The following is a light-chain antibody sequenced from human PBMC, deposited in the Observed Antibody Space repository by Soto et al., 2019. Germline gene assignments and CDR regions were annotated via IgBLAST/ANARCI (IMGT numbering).Light chain of an antibody. CDR3: QQSGSSPVT. V-gene: IGKV3-20*01. CDR1: QSVSSNT. Sequence: DIVLTQSPGTLSLSPGERAALSCRASQSVSSNTLAWYQQKPGQAPRLLIYGASNRATGFPDRFSDSGSGTDFTLTISRLEPEDFAVYYCQQSGSSPVTFGGGTKVEIK. J-gene: IGKJ4*01. CDR2: GAS.